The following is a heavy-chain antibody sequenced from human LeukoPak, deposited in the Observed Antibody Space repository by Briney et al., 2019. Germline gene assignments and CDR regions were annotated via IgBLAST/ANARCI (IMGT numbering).Heavy chain of an antibody. V-gene: IGHV4-38-2*01. D-gene: IGHD2-2*01. CDR1: GYSISSGYY. J-gene: IGHJ5*02. Sequence: PSETLSLTCAVSGYSISSGYYWSWIRQPPGKGLEWIGKINHSGSTNYNPSLKSRVTISVDTSKNQFSLKLSSVTAADTAVYYCARGASCSSTICQRWFDPWGQGALLTVPS. CDR2: INHSGST. CDR3: ARGASCSSTICQRWFDP.